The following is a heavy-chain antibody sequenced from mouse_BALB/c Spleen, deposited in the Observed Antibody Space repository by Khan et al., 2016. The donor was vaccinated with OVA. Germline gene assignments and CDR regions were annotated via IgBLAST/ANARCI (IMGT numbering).Heavy chain of an antibody. CDR2: LDPANGNT. D-gene: IGHD1-2*01. CDR3: AHSLLLYAMDY. V-gene: IGHV14-3*02. CDR1: GFNIKNTY. Sequence: EVQLQESGAEFVKPGASVRLSCTASGFNIKNTYIHWVKQRPEQGLEWIGRLDPANGNTKYDPKFQGKATITADTSSNTAYLQLSSLTSEDTAVYYCAHSLLLYAMDYWGQGTAVTVSS. J-gene: IGHJ4*01.